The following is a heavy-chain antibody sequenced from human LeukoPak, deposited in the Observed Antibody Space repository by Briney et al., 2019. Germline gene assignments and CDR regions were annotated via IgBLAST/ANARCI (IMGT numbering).Heavy chain of an antibody. V-gene: IGHV3-48*01. CDR3: ARDLLYCSGGSCHNWFDP. CDR2: ISSSSGTI. J-gene: IGHJ5*02. D-gene: IGHD2-15*01. CDR1: GFSFSPYS. Sequence: GGSLRLSCAASGFSFSPYSMNWVRQAPGKGLEWVSYISSSSGTIYYADSVKGRFTISRDTAKNSLYLQMNSLRAEDTAVYYCARDLLYCSGGSCHNWFDPWGQGTLVTVSS.